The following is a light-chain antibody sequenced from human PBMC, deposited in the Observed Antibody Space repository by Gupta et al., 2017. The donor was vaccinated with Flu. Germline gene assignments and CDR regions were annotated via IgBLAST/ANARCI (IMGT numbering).Light chain of an antibody. CDR2: ENN. Sequence: QSVLTQPPSVSAAPGHKVTISCSGSSSNIGNNYVSWYQQLPGTAPKPLIYENNKRPSGIPDRFSGSKSGTSATLGITGLQTGDEADYYCGTWDSSLSAVVFGGGTKLTVL. V-gene: IGLV1-51*02. CDR3: GTWDSSLSAVV. CDR1: SSNIGNNY. J-gene: IGLJ3*02.